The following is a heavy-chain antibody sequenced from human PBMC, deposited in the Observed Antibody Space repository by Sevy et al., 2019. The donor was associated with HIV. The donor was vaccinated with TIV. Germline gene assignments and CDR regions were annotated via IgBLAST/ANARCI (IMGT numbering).Heavy chain of an antibody. CDR1: GGTVSSGSYY. CDR3: ATGEAYYYDSSGSFQH. Sequence: SETLSLTCTVSGGTVSSGSYYWSWIRQPPGKGLEWIGYIYYSGSTNYNPSLKSPVTISVDRSNNQFSLKLSSVTAADTAVYYGATGEAYYYDSSGSFQHWGQGTLVTVSS. CDR2: IYYSGST. J-gene: IGHJ1*01. V-gene: IGHV4-61*01. D-gene: IGHD3-22*01.